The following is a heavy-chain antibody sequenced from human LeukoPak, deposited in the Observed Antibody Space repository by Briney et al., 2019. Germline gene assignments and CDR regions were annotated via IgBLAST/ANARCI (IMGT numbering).Heavy chain of an antibody. D-gene: IGHD6-19*01. CDR2: INPNSGGA. Sequence: ASVTVSCKASGYTFTGHHIHWVRQAPGQGLEWMGWINPNSGGANSAQKFLGRVSMTRDTSISTVHMDLASLTSDDTAVYYCARDSGSSGWDPTSFMDYWGRGTLVTVSS. CDR1: GYTFTGHH. CDR3: ARDSGSSGWDPTSFMDY. J-gene: IGHJ4*02. V-gene: IGHV1-2*02.